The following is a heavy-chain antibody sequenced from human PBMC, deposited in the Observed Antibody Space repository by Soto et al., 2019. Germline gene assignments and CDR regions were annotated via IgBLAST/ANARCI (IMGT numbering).Heavy chain of an antibody. D-gene: IGHD1-7*01. CDR1: GYTFTSYG. V-gene: IGHV1-18*01. Sequence: QVQLVQSGAEVKKPGASVKVSCKASGYTFTSYGISWVRQAPGQGLEWMGWISPYNGNTNYAQNLQGRGTMTTDTSTSTAYMELRSLRSDDTAVYYCARDRRYNWNYGWFDPWGQGTLVTVSS. CDR2: ISPYNGNT. CDR3: ARDRRYNWNYGWFDP. J-gene: IGHJ5*02.